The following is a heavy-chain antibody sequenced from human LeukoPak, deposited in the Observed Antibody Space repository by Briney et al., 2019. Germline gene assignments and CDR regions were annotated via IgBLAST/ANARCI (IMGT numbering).Heavy chain of an antibody. J-gene: IGHJ6*03. D-gene: IGHD3-22*01. Sequence: SVKGSCKASGGTFSSYAISWVRHAPVDGLEWMRGIIPIFGTANYAQKFQGRVTITADESTSTAYMELSSLRSEDTAVYYCARDDNYYYYMDVWGKGTTVTVSS. V-gene: IGHV1-69*01. CDR3: ARDDNYYYYMDV. CDR2: IIPIFGTA. CDR1: GGTFSSYA.